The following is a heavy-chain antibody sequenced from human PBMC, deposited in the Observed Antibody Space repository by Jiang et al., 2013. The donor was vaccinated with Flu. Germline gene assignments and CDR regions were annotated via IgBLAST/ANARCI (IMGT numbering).Heavy chain of an antibody. D-gene: IGHD3-16*01. CDR1: GFTFSSYG. V-gene: IGHV3-33*01. Sequence: QVQLLESGGGVVQPGRSLRLSCAASGFTFSSYGMHWVRQAPGKGLEWVAVIWYDGSNKYYADSVKGRFTISRDNSKNTLYLQMNSLRAEDTAVYYCAREGGPDAFDSLGPRDNGHRLF. CDR2: IWYDGSNK. CDR3: AREGGPDAFDS. J-gene: IGHJ3*01.